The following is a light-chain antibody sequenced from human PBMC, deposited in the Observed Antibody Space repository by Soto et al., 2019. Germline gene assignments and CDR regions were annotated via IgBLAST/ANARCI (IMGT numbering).Light chain of an antibody. CDR2: EPS. CDR1: QSISSW. CDR3: QQSNDLSLT. Sequence: DIQMTQSPSTLSAAVGDRVTITCRASQSISSWLAWYQQKPGKAPKRLIYEPSSLESGVPSRFSGSGSGTEFTLTISTLQPDEFATDFCQQSNDLSLTFGGGTKVAI. V-gene: IGKV1-5*03. J-gene: IGKJ4*01.